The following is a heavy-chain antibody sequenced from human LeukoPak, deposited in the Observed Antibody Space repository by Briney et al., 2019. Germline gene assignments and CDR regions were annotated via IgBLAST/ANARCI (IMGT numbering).Heavy chain of an antibody. CDR3: AKDRGQWLVQDYFDY. CDR2: IRYDGSNK. CDR1: GFTFSSYG. V-gene: IGHV3-30*02. Sequence: GGSLRLSCAASGFTFSSYGMHWVRQAPGKGLEWVAFIRYDGSNKYYADSVKGRFTISRDNSKNTLYLQMNSLRAEDTAVYYCAKDRGQWLVQDYFDYWGQGTLVTVSS. D-gene: IGHD6-19*01. J-gene: IGHJ4*02.